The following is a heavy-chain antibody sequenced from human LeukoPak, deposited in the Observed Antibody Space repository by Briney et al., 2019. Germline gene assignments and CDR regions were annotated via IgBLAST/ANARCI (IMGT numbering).Heavy chain of an antibody. D-gene: IGHD6-13*01. CDR2: IKQDGSEK. J-gene: IGHJ4*02. CDR1: GFTFSSYW. Sequence: PGGSLRLSCAASGFTFSSYWMSWVCQAPGKGLEWVANIKQDGSEKYYVDSVKGRFTISRDNAKNSVYLQMNSLRAEDTAVYYCTREGITAGTDYWGQGTLVTVSS. V-gene: IGHV3-7*01. CDR3: TREGITAGTDY.